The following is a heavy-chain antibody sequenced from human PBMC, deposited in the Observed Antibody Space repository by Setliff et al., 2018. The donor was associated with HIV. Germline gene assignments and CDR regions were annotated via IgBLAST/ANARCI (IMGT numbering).Heavy chain of an antibody. D-gene: IGHD3-9*01. J-gene: IGHJ4*02. CDR1: GFNMAAYW. CDR3: ARLADTSAYYFYF. V-gene: IGHV5-51*01. CDR2: IYVGDSDV. Sequence: PGESLKISCAGSGFNMAAYWIAWVRQMPGEGLEWMGIIYVGDSDVRYGPSFQGQVTISADNSISTAYLEWSSLKASDTAIYYCARLADTSAYYFYFWGQGTPVTVSS.